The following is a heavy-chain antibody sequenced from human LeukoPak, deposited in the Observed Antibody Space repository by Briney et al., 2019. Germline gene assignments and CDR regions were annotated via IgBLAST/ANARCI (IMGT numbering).Heavy chain of an antibody. CDR3: AREFSSSAGPDY. CDR2: TYYRSKWFN. J-gene: IGHJ4*02. V-gene: IGHV6-1*01. CDR1: GDSVSSNSAA. Sequence: SQTLSLTCAISGDSVSSNSAAWNWLRQSPSLDLEWMGRTYYRSKWFNDYAVSVQSRISINPDTSKNQFSLQLNSVTPEDTAVYYCAREFSSSAGPDYWGQGTLVTVSS. D-gene: IGHD6-13*01.